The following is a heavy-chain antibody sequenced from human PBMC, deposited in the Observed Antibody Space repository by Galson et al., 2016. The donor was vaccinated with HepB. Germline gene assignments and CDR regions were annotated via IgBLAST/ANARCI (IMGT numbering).Heavy chain of an antibody. CDR3: ARGLRYCTGGSCLPLDY. J-gene: IGHJ4*02. Sequence: RLSCAGSGFTFSSHAIHWVRQAAGKGLEWVAFISYDGGDKDYADSVKGRFIISRDTSRNTLYLQMNSLGDEDTAVYYCARGLRYCTGGSCLPLDYWGQGTLVTVSS. CDR1: GFTFSSHA. V-gene: IGHV3-30-3*01. CDR2: ISYDGGDK. D-gene: IGHD2-15*01.